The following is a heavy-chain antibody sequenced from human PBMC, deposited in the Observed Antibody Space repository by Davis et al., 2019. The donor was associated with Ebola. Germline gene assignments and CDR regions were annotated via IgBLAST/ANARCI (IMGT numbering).Heavy chain of an antibody. CDR1: GYTFTSYG. CDR2: MNPNSGNT. D-gene: IGHD1-1*01. V-gene: IGHV1-8*02. Sequence: ASVKVSCKASGYTFTSYGISWVRQATGQGLEWMGWMNPNSGNTGYAQKFQGRVTMTRNTSISTAYMELSSLRSEDTAVYYCAREKNDVFYYYYGMDVWGQGTTVTVSS. J-gene: IGHJ6*02. CDR3: AREKNDVFYYYYGMDV.